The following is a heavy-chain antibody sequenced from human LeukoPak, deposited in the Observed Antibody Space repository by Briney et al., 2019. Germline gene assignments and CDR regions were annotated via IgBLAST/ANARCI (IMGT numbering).Heavy chain of an antibody. CDR2: IKQDGSEK. V-gene: IGHV3-7*01. J-gene: IGHJ4*02. D-gene: IGHD1-26*01. Sequence: GGSLRLSCAASGFTFSSYWMTWVRQAPGKGLEWVANIKQDGSEKYYVDSVKGRFTISRDNSKNTLYLQMNSLRAEDTAVYYCARDQEGALYYWGQGTLVTVSS. CDR3: ARDQEGALYY. CDR1: GFTFSSYW.